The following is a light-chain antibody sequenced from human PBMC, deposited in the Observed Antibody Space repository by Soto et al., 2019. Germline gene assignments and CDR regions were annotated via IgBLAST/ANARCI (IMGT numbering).Light chain of an antibody. Sequence: QSVLTQPPSASGTPGQRVTISCSGSSSNIGSNYVYWYQLLPGTGPKLLIYNNDQRPSGVPDRFSGSKSGTSASLAISGLRSEDEADYYCAACDDSLGGQVIFGGGTKLTVL. CDR2: NND. CDR1: SSNIGSNY. CDR3: AACDDSLGGQVI. J-gene: IGLJ2*01. V-gene: IGLV1-47*01.